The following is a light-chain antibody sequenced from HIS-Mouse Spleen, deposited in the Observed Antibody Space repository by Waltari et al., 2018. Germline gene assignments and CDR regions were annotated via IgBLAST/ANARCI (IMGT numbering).Light chain of an antibody. J-gene: IGKJ2*01. CDR2: AAS. V-gene: IGKV1-39*01. CDR3: QQSYSTP. Sequence: DIQMTQSPSSLSASVGDRVTITCRASQSISSDLNWYQQKPGKAPKLLLYAASSLQSGVPSRFSGSGSGTDFTLTISRLQPEDFATYYCQQSYSTPFGQGTKLEIK. CDR1: QSISSD.